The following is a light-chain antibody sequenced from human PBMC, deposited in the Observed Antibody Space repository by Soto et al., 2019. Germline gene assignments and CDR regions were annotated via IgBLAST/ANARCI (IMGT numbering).Light chain of an antibody. CDR2: SAF. CDR1: QSVGSN. V-gene: IGKV3-15*01. J-gene: IGKJ1*01. CDR3: QQCNNWPRT. Sequence: EIEMTQSPATLSVSPGERATLSCRASQSVGSNLAWYQQKPGQAPRLLIYSAFTRATGIPARFSGSGSGTEFTLTISSLQSEDFAVYYCQQCNNWPRTFGQGTKVEIK.